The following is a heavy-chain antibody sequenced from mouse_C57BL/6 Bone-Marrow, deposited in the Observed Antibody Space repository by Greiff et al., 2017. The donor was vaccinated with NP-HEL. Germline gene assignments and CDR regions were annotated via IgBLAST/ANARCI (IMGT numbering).Heavy chain of an antibody. V-gene: IGHV1-64*01. J-gene: IGHJ1*03. Sequence: QVQLQQPGAELVKPGASVKLSCKASGYTFTSYWMHWVKQRPGQGLEWIGMIHPNSGSTNYNEKFKSKATLTVDKSSSTAYMQLSSLTSEDSAVYYCAGGYYVSWYFDVWGTGTTVTVSS. CDR2: IHPNSGST. D-gene: IGHD2-3*01. CDR1: GYTFTSYW. CDR3: AGGYYVSWYFDV.